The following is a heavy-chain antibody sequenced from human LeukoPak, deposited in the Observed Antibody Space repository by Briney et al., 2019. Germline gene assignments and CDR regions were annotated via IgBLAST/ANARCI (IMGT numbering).Heavy chain of an antibody. CDR1: RFTFSSYW. CDR2: IKQDGSEK. V-gene: IGHV3-7*03. J-gene: IGHJ5*01. D-gene: IGHD1-26*01. CDR3: ARVSGNYYRWFDS. Sequence: GGSLRLSCAASRFTFSSYWMSWVRQAPGKGLEWVANIKQDGSEKYYVDSVKGRFTISRDNAKNSLYLQMNSLRAEDMAVYYCARVSGNYYRWFDSWGQGTLVTVSS.